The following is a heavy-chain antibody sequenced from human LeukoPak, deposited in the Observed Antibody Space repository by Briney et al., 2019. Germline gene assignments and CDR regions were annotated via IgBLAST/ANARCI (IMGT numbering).Heavy chain of an antibody. CDR3: TRHIVGPRTFFDY. Sequence: GSPELPCTASWFNFGEYSIIWVRQAPGKGLEWVGFIRSKAHGGTTEYAASVKGRFTVSRDDSKSIFYLQMNSLKTEDTAVYYCTRHIVGPRTFFDYWGQGALVTVSS. CDR1: WFNFGEYS. J-gene: IGHJ4*02. V-gene: IGHV3-49*04. CDR2: IRSKAHGGTT. D-gene: IGHD2-21*01.